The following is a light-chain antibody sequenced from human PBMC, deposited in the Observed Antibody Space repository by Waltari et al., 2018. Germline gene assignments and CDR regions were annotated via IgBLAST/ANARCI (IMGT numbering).Light chain of an antibody. CDR3: QQYNNWPST. Sequence: EIVMTQSPATLSVSPGERATLSCRASQSVSSNLAWYQQKPGQAPRLLIYGASTRATGIPARFSGSVSGTEFTLTISSLQSEDFAVYYCQQYNNWPSTFGQGTRLEIK. CDR1: QSVSSN. CDR2: GAS. J-gene: IGKJ5*01. V-gene: IGKV3-15*01.